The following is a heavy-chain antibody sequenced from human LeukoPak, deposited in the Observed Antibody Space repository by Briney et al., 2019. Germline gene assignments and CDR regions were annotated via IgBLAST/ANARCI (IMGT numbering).Heavy chain of an antibody. CDR1: GFTFSNYA. D-gene: IGHD2-15*01. J-gene: IGHJ4*02. Sequence: GGSLRLSCAASGFTFSNYAMSWVRQAPGKGLEWVSAISGTGSTTYYADSVKGRFTISRDNSKNTLYLQMNSLRAEDTAVYYCAKVLSSRATPIDYWGQGTLVTVSS. CDR3: AKVLSSRATPIDY. CDR2: ISGTGSTT. V-gene: IGHV3-23*01.